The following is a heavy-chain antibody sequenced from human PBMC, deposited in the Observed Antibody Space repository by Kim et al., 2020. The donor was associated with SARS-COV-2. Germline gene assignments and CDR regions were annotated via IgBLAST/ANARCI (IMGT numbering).Heavy chain of an antibody. V-gene: IGHV3-33*01. D-gene: IGHD2-21*01. CDR1: GFTFSSYG. J-gene: IGHJ6*02. CDR2: MWYDGIHK. CDR3: ARGGDERAPRGGLDV. Sequence: GGSLRLSCATSGFTFSSYGIHWVRRAPGKGLEWVAMMWYDGIHKYFADSIQGRFTISRDISKNTVYLQMNSLRAEDTAVYYCARGGDERAPRGGLDVWGQGTTVTVSS.